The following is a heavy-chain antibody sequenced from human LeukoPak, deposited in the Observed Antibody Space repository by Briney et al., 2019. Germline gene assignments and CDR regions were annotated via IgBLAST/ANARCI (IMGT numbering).Heavy chain of an antibody. J-gene: IGHJ3*02. CDR3: AREGAYYYDSSGYYRAFDI. V-gene: IGHV4-59*01. Sequence: SETLSLTCTVSGGSISGYYWSWIRQPPGKGLEWIGYIYYSGSTNYNPSLKSRVTISVDTSKNQFSLKLSSVTAADTAVYYCAREGAYYYDSSGYYRAFDIWGQGTMVTVSS. D-gene: IGHD3-22*01. CDR2: IYYSGST. CDR1: GGSISGYY.